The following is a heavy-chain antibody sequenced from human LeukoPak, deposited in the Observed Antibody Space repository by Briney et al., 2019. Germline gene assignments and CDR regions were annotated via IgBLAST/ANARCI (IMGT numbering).Heavy chain of an antibody. V-gene: IGHV3-30*02. CDR1: GFTFSSYG. Sequence: GGSLRLSCAASGFTFSSYGMHWVRQAPGKGLEWVAFIRYDGSNKYYADSVKGRFTISRDNSKNTLYLQMSSLRAEDTAVYYCAKLENSGSPPGFDYWGQGTLVTVSS. CDR2: IRYDGSNK. CDR3: AKLENSGSPPGFDY. D-gene: IGHD1-26*01. J-gene: IGHJ4*02.